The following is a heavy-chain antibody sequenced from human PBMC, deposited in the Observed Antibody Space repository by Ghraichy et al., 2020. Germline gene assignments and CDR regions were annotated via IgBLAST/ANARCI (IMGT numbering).Heavy chain of an antibody. J-gene: IGHJ5*02. CDR1: GYTFTSYG. CDR2: ISAYNGHT. Sequence: ASVKVSCKASGYTFTSYGISWVRQAPGQGLEWMGWISAYNGHTNYAQKLQGRVTMTTDTSTSTAYMELRSLRSDDTAVYYCARPLAAAYWFDPWGQGTLVTVSS. V-gene: IGHV1-18*01. D-gene: IGHD6-13*01. CDR3: ARPLAAAYWFDP.